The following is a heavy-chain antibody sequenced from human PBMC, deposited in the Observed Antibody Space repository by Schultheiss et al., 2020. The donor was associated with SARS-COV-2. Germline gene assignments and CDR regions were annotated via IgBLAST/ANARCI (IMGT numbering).Heavy chain of an antibody. CDR1: GFTFSSYG. CDR2: ISYDGSNK. J-gene: IGHJ4*02. CDR3: AKAPWDFWSGYHDY. V-gene: IGHV3-30*18. D-gene: IGHD3-3*01. Sequence: GGSLRLSCAASGFTFSSYGMHWVRQAPGKGLEWVAVISYDGSNKYYADSVKGRFTISRDNSKNTLYLQINSLRAEDTAVYYCAKAPWDFWSGYHDYWGQGTLVTVSS.